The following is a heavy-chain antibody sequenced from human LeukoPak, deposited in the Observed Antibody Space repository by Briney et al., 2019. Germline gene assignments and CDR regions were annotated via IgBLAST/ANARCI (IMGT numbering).Heavy chain of an antibody. J-gene: IGHJ4*02. V-gene: IGHV4-59*11. CDR1: GGSISSHY. Sequence: PSETLSLTCTVSGGSISSHYWSWIRQPPGKGLEWIGYIYYSGSTNYNPSLKSRVTISVDTSKNQFSLKLSSVTAADTAVYYCARVSYSSGWYDDYFDYWGQGTLVTVSS. D-gene: IGHD6-19*01. CDR2: IYYSGST. CDR3: ARVSYSSGWYDDYFDY.